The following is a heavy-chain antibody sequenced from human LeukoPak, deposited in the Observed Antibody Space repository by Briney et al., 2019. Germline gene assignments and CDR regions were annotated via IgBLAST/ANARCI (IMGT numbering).Heavy chain of an antibody. CDR1: GFTFSSYG. V-gene: IGHV3-30*18. Sequence: PGGPLRLSCAASGFTFSSYGMHWVRQAPGKGLEWVAVISYDGSNKYYADSVKGRFTISRDNSKNTLYLQMNSLRAEDTAVYYCAKIGYCISTSCYDDWPVFDYWGQGTLVTVSS. CDR3: AKIGYCISTSCYDDWPVFDY. CDR2: ISYDGSNK. D-gene: IGHD2-2*01. J-gene: IGHJ4*02.